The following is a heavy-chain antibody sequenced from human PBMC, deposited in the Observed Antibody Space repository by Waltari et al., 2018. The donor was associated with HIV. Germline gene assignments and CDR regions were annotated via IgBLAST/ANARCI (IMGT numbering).Heavy chain of an antibody. V-gene: IGHV4-38-2*01. CDR2: IHHSGAT. Sequence: QVQLQESGPGLVTPSETLSLTCAVSGYSISSGYYWGWIRQSPGKGLGWIGKIHHSGATYYDPASKGRVAISIDASKKQFSRRVSSVTAAETAVFYCARGPLKGYGDFAIDYWGQGTLVTVSP. CDR3: ARGPLKGYGDFAIDY. J-gene: IGHJ4*02. D-gene: IGHD3-10*01. CDR1: GYSISSGYY.